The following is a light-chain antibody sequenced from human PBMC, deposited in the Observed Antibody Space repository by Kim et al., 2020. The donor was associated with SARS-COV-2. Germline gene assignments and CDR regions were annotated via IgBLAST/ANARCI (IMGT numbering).Light chain of an antibody. CDR3: NSRDSSGNHVV. CDR2: DKN. Sequence: ALGKTVRITCQGDSLRSYYASWYQQKPGQAPVLVIYDKNNRPAGIPDRFSGSSSGNTASLTITGAQAEDEADYYCNSRDSSGNHVVFGGGTQLTVL. CDR1: SLRSYY. V-gene: IGLV3-19*01. J-gene: IGLJ2*01.